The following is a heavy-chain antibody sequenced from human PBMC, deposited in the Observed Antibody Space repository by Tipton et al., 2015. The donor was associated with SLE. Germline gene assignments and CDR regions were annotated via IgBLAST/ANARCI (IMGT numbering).Heavy chain of an antibody. V-gene: IGHV1-2*02. CDR3: ARDRIAVAGTGFGY. J-gene: IGHJ4*02. Sequence: QLVQSGAEVKKPGASVKVSCKASGYTFTGYYMHWARQAPGQGLEWMGWINPNSGGTNYAQKFQGRVTMTRDTSISTAYMELGRLRSDDTAVYYCARDRIAVAGTGFGYWGQGTLVTVSS. D-gene: IGHD6-19*01. CDR1: GYTFTGYY. CDR2: INPNSGGT.